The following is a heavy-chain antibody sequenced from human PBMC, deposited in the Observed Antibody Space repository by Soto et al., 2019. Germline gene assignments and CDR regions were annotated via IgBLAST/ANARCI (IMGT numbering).Heavy chain of an antibody. CDR3: ARVDYYYYYYGMDV. J-gene: IGHJ6*02. CDR2: IKQDGSEK. D-gene: IGHD2-2*03. Sequence: GGSLRLSCAASGFTFSSYWMSWVRQAPGKGLEWVANIKQDGSEKYYVDSVKGRFPISRDNAKNSLYLQMNSLRAEDTAVYYCARVDYYYYYYGMDVWGQGTTVTVSS. CDR1: GFTFSSYW. V-gene: IGHV3-7*03.